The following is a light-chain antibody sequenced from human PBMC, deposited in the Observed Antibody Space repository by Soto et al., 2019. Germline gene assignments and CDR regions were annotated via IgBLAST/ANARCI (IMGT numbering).Light chain of an antibody. CDR3: AAWDDSLNGLV. CDR2: SNN. V-gene: IGLV1-44*01. Sequence: QSVVTQPPSASGTPGQRVTISCSGSNSNIGSNTVNWYQQLPGTAPKLLIYSNNQRPSGVPDRFSGSKSGTSASLAISGLQSEDEADYDCAAWDDSLNGLVFGGGTKLTVL. CDR1: NSNIGSNT. J-gene: IGLJ2*01.